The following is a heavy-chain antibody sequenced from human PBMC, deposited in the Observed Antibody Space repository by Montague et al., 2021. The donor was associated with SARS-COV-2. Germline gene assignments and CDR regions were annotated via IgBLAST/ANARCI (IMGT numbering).Heavy chain of an antibody. CDR1: GGSISSYY. J-gene: IGHJ4*02. CDR3: AREPDYGDYFDY. Sequence: ETLSLTCTVSGGSISSYYLSWIRPPPGKGLEWIGYIYYSGSTNSNPSLKSRVTISVDTSKNQFSLKLSSVTAAATAVYYCAREPDYGDYFDYWGQGTLVTVAS. D-gene: IGHD4-17*01. V-gene: IGHV4-59*01. CDR2: IYYSGST.